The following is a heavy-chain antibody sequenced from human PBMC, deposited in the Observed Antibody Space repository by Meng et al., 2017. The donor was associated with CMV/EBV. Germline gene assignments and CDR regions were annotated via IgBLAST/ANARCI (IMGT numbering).Heavy chain of an antibody. Sequence: GESLKISCAASGFTFSDYYMSWIRQAPGKGLELVSYISSSGSTIYYADSVKGRFTISRDNAKNSLYLQMNSLRAEDTAVYYCARDRSQYCGGDCYYPYYYGMDVWGQGTTVTVSS. CDR3: ARDRSQYCGGDCYYPYYYGMDV. D-gene: IGHD2-21*01. J-gene: IGHJ6*02. CDR1: GFTFSDYY. V-gene: IGHV3-11*01. CDR2: ISSSGSTI.